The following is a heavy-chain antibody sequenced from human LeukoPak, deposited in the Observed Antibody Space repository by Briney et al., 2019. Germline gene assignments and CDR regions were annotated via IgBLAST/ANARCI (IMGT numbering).Heavy chain of an antibody. V-gene: IGHV4-39*02. Sequence: PSETPSLTCTVSGGSISSSSYYWGWIRQPPGKGLEWLGSIYYSGSTYYKPSLKSRVTISVDTSKNHFSLKRSSVTAADTAVYYCARRITMVRGVITPFDYWGQGTLVTVSS. CDR1: GGSISSSSYY. CDR2: IYYSGST. CDR3: ARRITMVRGVITPFDY. D-gene: IGHD3-10*01. J-gene: IGHJ4*02.